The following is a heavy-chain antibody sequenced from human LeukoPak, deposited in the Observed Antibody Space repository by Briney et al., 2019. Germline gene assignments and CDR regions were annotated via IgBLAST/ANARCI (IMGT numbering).Heavy chain of an antibody. J-gene: IGHJ4*02. Sequence: SGPTLVNPTRTLTLTCTFSGFSLSTSGVGVGWIRQPPGKALEWLALIYWNDDKRYSPSLKSRLTITKDSSKNQVVLTMTNMDTVDTATYYCARVLSRCSGGSCYPPAFDYWGQGTLVTVSS. CDR3: ARVLSRCSGGSCYPPAFDY. V-gene: IGHV2-5*01. CDR2: IYWNDDK. CDR1: GFSLSTSGVG. D-gene: IGHD2-15*01.